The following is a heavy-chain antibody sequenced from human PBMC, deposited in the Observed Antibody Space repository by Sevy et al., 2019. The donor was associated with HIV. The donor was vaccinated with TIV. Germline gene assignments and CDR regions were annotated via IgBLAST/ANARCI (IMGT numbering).Heavy chain of an antibody. CDR3: AATKDYYESSGPPFDY. D-gene: IGHD3-22*01. J-gene: IGHJ4*02. CDR1: GYTHNKLS. CDR2: FDPEDGET. V-gene: IGHV1-24*01. Sequence: ASVKVSCKVSGYTHNKLSMHWVRQAPGKGLEWMGSFDPEDGETFYAQKFQGRVTMTEDTSTDTAYMELSSLRPEDTAVYYCAATKDYYESSGPPFDYWGQGTLVTVSS.